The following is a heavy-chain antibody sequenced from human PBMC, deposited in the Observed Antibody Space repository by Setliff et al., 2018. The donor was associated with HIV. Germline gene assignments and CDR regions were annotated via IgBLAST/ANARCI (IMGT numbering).Heavy chain of an antibody. CDR1: GGSISSHY. D-gene: IGHD3-22*01. J-gene: IGHJ6*03. CDR2: IYYSGST. V-gene: IGHV4-59*11. CDR3: ARGLRVYDSSGYYYRDYYYYYMDV. Sequence: SETLSLTCTVSGGSISSHYWSWIRQPPGKGLEWIGYIYYSGSTNYNPSLKSRVTISVDTSKNQFSLKLSSVTAADTAAYYCARGLRVYDSSGYYYRDYYYYYMDVWGKGTTVTVSS.